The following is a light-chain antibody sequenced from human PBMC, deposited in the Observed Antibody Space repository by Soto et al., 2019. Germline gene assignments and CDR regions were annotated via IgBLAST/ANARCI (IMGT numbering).Light chain of an antibody. Sequence: EIVLTQSPGTLSLYPGEGATLSCRASQSVSTNFFAWYQQKPGQAPRLLIYGASTRATGIPDRFSGSGSGTDFTLTISRLEPEDFVVYYCQQYGRTSWTFGQGTKVEIK. CDR2: GAS. V-gene: IGKV3-20*01. CDR3: QQYGRTSWT. J-gene: IGKJ1*01. CDR1: QSVSTNF.